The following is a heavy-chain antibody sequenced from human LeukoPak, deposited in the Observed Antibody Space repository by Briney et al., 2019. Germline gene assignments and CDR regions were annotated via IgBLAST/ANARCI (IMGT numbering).Heavy chain of an antibody. CDR2: ISYDGSNR. V-gene: IGHV3-30*04. CDR3: AKFKGHYGDSEYYFDS. CDR1: GFTFSSYA. Sequence: GGSLRLSCAASGFTFSSYAMHWVRQAPGKGLEWVAVISYDGSNRYYADSVKGRFTISRDNSKNTLYLQMNSLRAEDTAVYYCAKFKGHYGDSEYYFDSWGQGTLVTVPS. D-gene: IGHD3-10*01. J-gene: IGHJ4*02.